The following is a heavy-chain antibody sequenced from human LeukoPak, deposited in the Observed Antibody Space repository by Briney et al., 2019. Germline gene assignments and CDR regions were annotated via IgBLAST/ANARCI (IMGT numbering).Heavy chain of an antibody. CDR2: INPNSGGT. CDR1: GYAFTGHY. V-gene: IGHV1-2*02. J-gene: IGHJ5*02. Sequence: ASVKVSCKASGYAFTGHYMHWVRQAPGQGLEWMGWINPNSGGTKYAQKFQGRVTLTRDTSISTAYMELSRLRCDDTAVYYCARSYDFWSGPPFDPWGQGTLVTVSS. CDR3: ARSYDFWSGPPFDP. D-gene: IGHD3-3*01.